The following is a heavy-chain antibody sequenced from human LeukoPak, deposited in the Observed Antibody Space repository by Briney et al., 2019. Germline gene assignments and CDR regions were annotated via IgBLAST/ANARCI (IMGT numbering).Heavy chain of an antibody. Sequence: GGSLRLSCAASGFTFSSYSMNWVRQAPGKGLEWVSYISSSSSTIYYADSVKGRFTISRDNAKNSLYLQMNSLRDEDTAVYYCARDDRYSYGYSQSGHFDYWGQGILVTVSS. J-gene: IGHJ4*02. CDR2: ISSSSSTI. CDR3: ARDDRYSYGYSQSGHFDY. D-gene: IGHD5-18*01. CDR1: GFTFSSYS. V-gene: IGHV3-48*02.